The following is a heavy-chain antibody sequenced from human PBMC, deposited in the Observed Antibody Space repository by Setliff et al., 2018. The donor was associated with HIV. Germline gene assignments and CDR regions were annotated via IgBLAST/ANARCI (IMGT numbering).Heavy chain of an antibody. Sequence: GGSLRLSCTTSGFIFSKYDMHWVRQVTGKGLEWVSSISSSSSYIYYADSVKGRFTISRDNAKNSLYLQMNSLRGEDTAVYYCARGAATMAFDLWGQGTMVTVSS. CDR1: GFIFSKYD. D-gene: IGHD6-25*01. V-gene: IGHV3-21*04. CDR3: ARGAATMAFDL. J-gene: IGHJ3*01. CDR2: ISSSSSYI.